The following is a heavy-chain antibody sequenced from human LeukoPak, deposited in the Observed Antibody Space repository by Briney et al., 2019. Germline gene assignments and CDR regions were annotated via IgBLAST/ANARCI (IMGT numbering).Heavy chain of an antibody. D-gene: IGHD1-26*01. J-gene: IGHJ3*02. Sequence: SETMSLTCTVSAGFISSYYWSWIRQPPGRGLEWIGYIYYSGTTNYNRSLRSRVTIPVETSKNQFSLKLSSVTAAETAVYYCARGSEERDLDIWGQGTMVSVSS. CDR1: AGFISSYY. CDR2: IYYSGTT. V-gene: IGHV4-59*01. CDR3: ARGSEERDLDI.